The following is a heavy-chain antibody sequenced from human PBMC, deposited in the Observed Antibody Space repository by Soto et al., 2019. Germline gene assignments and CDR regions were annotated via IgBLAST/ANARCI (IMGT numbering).Heavy chain of an antibody. J-gene: IGHJ6*02. V-gene: IGHV3-21*01. D-gene: IGHD3-10*01. CDR1: GFTFSSYS. CDR3: ARDRERLWLGYHHYGMDV. CDR2: INASSSYI. Sequence: EVQLVESGGGLVKPGGSLRLSCTASGFTFSSYSMNWVRQAPGKGLEWVSSINASSSYIYYAESVKGRVTISRDNAKNSLYLQMNSLRAEDTAVYYCARDRERLWLGYHHYGMDVWGQGTTVAVSS.